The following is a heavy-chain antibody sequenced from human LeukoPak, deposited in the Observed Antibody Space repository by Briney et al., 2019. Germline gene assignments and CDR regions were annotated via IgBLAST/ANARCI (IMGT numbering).Heavy chain of an antibody. CDR2: INHSGST. CDR1: GGSFSGHY. D-gene: IGHD3-10*01. V-gene: IGHV4-34*01. J-gene: IGHJ3*02. Sequence: KPSETLSLTCAVYGGSFSGHYWSWIRQPPGKGLEWIGEINHSGSTNYNPSLKSRVTISVDTSKNQFSLKLSSVTAADTAVYYCASSGLYYGSPNAFDIWGQGTMVTVSS. CDR3: ASSGLYYGSPNAFDI.